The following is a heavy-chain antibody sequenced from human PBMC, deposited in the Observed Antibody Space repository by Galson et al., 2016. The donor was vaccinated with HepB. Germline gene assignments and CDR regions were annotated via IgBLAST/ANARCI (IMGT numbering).Heavy chain of an antibody. CDR3: AHSPTAVSDNFDAFDI. CDR1: GFSLRTSGEG. V-gene: IGHV2-5*02. D-gene: IGHD6-19*01. Sequence: PALVKPTQTLTLTCTISGFSLRTSGEGVGWIRQPPGKALEWLALVYWDDYKRYSPSLMSRLTITKDTSKNQVVLTMANMDPVDTGTYYCAHSPTAVSDNFDAFDIWGQGTMVTVSS. J-gene: IGHJ3*02. CDR2: VYWDDYK.